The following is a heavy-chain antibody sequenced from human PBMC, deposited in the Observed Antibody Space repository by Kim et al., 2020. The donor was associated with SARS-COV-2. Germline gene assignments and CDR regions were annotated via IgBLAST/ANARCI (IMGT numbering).Heavy chain of an antibody. V-gene: IGHV3-7*01. D-gene: IGHD3-16*01. CDR1: GFIFSSCW. CDR3: ARDPFGGDWSFDL. J-gene: IGHJ2*01. Sequence: GGSLRLSCGASGFIFSSCWMSWVRQSPEKGLEWLANINPDGSKMHYVDSVKGRFTISRDNAKNSLYLHMSGLRVEDTAVYYCARDPFGGDWSFDLWGRGSRVTVSS. CDR2: INPDGSKM.